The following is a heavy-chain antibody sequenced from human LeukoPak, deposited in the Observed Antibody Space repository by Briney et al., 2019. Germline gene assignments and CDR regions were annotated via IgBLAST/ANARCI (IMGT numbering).Heavy chain of an antibody. Sequence: SETLSLTCTVSGGSISSSSYYWGWIRQPPGKGLEWIGSIYYSGSTYYNPSLKSRVTISVDTSKNQFSLKLSSVTAADTAVYYCARGLMTSGSDENFDYWGQGTLVTVSS. V-gene: IGHV4-39*07. J-gene: IGHJ4*02. CDR1: GGSISSSSYY. D-gene: IGHD1-26*01. CDR2: IYYSGST. CDR3: ARGLMTSGSDENFDY.